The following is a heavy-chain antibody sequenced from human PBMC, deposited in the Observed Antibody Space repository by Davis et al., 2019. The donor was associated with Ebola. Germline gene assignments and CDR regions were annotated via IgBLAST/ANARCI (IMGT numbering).Heavy chain of an antibody. D-gene: IGHD6-19*01. CDR3: AGMSSGWYVDY. CDR2: INHSGST. CDR1: GGSFSGYY. V-gene: IGHV4-34*01. J-gene: IGHJ4*02. Sequence: PSETLSLTCAVYGGSFSGYYWSWIRQPPGKGLEWIGEINHSGSTNYNPSLKSRVTISVDTSKNQFSLKLSSVTAADTAVYYCAGMSSGWYVDYWGQGTLVTVSS.